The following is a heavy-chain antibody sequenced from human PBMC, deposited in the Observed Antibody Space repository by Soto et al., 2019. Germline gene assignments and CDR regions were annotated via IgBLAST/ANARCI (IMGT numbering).Heavy chain of an antibody. CDR2: TKQDGSET. CDR1: GFTFSNYW. V-gene: IGHV3-7*01. CDR3: ARDYYKYYDSSGYYRSPAY. Sequence: VGSLRLSCAASGFTFSNYWMSWVRQAPGKGLEWVASTKQDGSETYVDSVKGRFTISKDNAQNSLYLQMNSLRAEDTAVYYCARDYYKYYDSSGYYRSPAYWGQGTLVTVSS. D-gene: IGHD3-22*01. J-gene: IGHJ4*02.